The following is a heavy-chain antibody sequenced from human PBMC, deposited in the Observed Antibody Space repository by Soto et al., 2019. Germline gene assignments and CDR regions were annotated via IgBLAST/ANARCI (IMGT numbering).Heavy chain of an antibody. D-gene: IGHD4-4*01. V-gene: IGHV3-33*01. Sequence: GGSLRLSCAASGFTFSSYGMHWVRQAPGKGLEWVAVIWYDGSNKYYADSVKGRFTISRDNSKNTLYLQMNSLRAEDTAVYYCARETTVAPPYMDVWGKGTTVTVSS. CDR1: GFTFSSYG. CDR2: IWYDGSNK. CDR3: ARETTVAPPYMDV. J-gene: IGHJ6*03.